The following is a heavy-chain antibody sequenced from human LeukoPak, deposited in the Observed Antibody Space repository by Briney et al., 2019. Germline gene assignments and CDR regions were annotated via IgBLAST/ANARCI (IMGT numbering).Heavy chain of an antibody. J-gene: IGHJ3*02. D-gene: IGHD3-10*01. CDR3: AREEVLLWFGEFQNAFDI. CDR1: GGSISSGDYY. V-gene: IGHV4-30-4*01. Sequence: SETLSLTCTVSGGSISSGDYYWSWIRQPPGKGLEWIGYIYYSGSTYYNPSLKSRVTISVDTSKNQFSLKLSSVTAADTAVYYCAREEVLLWFGEFQNAFDIWGQGTMVTVSS. CDR2: IYYSGST.